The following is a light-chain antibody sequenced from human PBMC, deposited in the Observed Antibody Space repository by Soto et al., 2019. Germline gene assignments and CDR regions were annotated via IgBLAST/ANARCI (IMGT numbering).Light chain of an antibody. CDR1: NSDVGSYNY. V-gene: IGLV2-11*01. Sequence: QSALTQTRSVSGSPGQSVTISCTGTNSDVGSYNYVSWYQQHPGKAPKLMISDVSQRPSGVPDRFSGSKSGNTASLTISGLQAEDEADYYCCSYPASDTGLFGGGTNVTV. CDR3: CSYPASDTGL. J-gene: IGLJ3*02. CDR2: DVS.